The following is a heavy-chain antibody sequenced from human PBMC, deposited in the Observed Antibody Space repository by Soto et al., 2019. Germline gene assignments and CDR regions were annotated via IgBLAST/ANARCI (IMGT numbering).Heavy chain of an antibody. V-gene: IGHV4-61*01. Sequence: SETLSLTCTVSGGSVSSGSYYWSWIRQPPGKGLEWIGYIYYSGSTNYNPSLKSRVTISVDTSKNQFSLKLSSVTAADTAVYYCASTRSGGDYPSGYSSWGQGTLVTVSS. CDR3: ASTRSGGDYPSGYSS. CDR1: GGSVSSGSYY. J-gene: IGHJ5*02. D-gene: IGHD4-17*01. CDR2: IYYSGST.